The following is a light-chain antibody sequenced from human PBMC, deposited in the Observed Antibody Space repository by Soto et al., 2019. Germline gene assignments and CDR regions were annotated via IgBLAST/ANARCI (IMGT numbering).Light chain of an antibody. V-gene: IGLV2-14*01. CDR2: EVN. CDR3: SSYTSSITWV. Sequence: QSVLTQPASVSGSPGQSITSSCTGTSSDVGGYNYVSWYQQHPGKAPKLMISEVNNRPSGVSNRFSGSKSGNTASLTISGLQAEDEADYYCSSYTSSITWVFGGGTKVTV. CDR1: SSDVGGYNY. J-gene: IGLJ2*01.